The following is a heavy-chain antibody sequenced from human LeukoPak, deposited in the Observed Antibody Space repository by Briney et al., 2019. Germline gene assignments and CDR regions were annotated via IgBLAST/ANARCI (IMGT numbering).Heavy chain of an antibody. CDR1: GFTFSSYE. Sequence: GGSLRLSCAASGFTFSSYEMNWVRQAPGKGLEWVSAISGNGDSTWYADSVKGRFTISRDNSKNTLYVQMNSLRAEDTAVYYCAKDWSRWGQGTLVTVSS. CDR3: AKDWSR. V-gene: IGHV3-23*01. J-gene: IGHJ4*02. CDR2: ISGNGDST. D-gene: IGHD2-8*02.